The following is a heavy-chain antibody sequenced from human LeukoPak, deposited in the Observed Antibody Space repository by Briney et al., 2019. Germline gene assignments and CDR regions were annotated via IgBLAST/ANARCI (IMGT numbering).Heavy chain of an antibody. V-gene: IGHV3-30*18. CDR1: GFXFSSYG. CDR3: AKGIAVAGTLLTPPDC. Sequence: GRSLRLSCAASGFXFSSYGIHWVRQAPGKGLEWVALISYDGSNKYYADSVKGRFTISRDNSKNTLYLQMNSLRAEDTAVYYCAKGIAVAGTLLTPPDCWGQGTLVTVSS. D-gene: IGHD6-19*01. J-gene: IGHJ4*02. CDR2: ISYDGSNK.